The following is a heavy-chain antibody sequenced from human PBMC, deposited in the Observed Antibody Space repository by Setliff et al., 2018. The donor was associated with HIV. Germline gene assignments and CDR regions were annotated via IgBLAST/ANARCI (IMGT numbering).Heavy chain of an antibody. V-gene: IGHV1-8*02. J-gene: IGHJ4*02. CDR1: GYTFTSYD. Sequence: ASVKVSCKPSGYTFTSYDINWVRQATGQGLEWMGWMNPNSGNTGYAQKFQGRVTMTRNTSISTVYMELSSLRSEDTAVYYCARSRPQISIFGLVQDYWGQGTLVTVSS. CDR3: ARSRPQISIFGLVQDY. CDR2: MNPNSGNT. D-gene: IGHD3-3*01.